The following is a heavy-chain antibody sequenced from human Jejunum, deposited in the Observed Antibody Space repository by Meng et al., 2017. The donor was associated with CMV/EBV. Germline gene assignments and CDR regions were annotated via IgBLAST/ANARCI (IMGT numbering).Heavy chain of an antibody. Sequence: GLPFSTFAMGWVRQAPGKGLEWVSSIYYSGGATHYPDSVKGRFTISRDTSENTLYLQMSSLRVDDTALYYCAKGVTSGSTYRAFDILGQGAKVTVSS. CDR1: GLPFSTFA. J-gene: IGHJ3*02. D-gene: IGHD3-22*01. V-gene: IGHV3-23*01. CDR2: IYYSGGAT. CDR3: AKGVTSGSTYRAFDI.